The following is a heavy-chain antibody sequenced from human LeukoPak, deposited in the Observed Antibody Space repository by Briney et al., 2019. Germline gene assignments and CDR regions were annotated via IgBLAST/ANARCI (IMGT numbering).Heavy chain of an antibody. Sequence: ASVKVSCKASGYTFTSYGISWVRQAPGQGLEWMGWISAYNGNTNYAQKLQGRVTMTTDTSTSTAYMELRSLRSDDTAVYYCAVGGWYSSSWYFTQFDPWGQGTLVTVSS. CDR3: AVGGWYSSSWYFTQFDP. D-gene: IGHD6-13*01. V-gene: IGHV1-18*01. CDR2: ISAYNGNT. CDR1: GYTFTSYG. J-gene: IGHJ5*02.